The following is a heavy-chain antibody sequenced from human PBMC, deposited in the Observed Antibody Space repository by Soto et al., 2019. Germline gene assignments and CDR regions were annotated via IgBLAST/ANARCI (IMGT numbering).Heavy chain of an antibody. D-gene: IGHD2-2*01. Sequence: QVQLVQSGAEVKKPGSSVKVSCKASGGTFSSYAISWVRQAPGQGLEWLGGIIPIFGTANYAQKFQGRVTITADESTSTAYMELSSLRSEDTAVYYGASPRVVPAAMGVYYYDGMDVWGQGTTVTVSS. CDR2: IIPIFGTA. V-gene: IGHV1-69*01. CDR3: ASPRVVPAAMGVYYYDGMDV. CDR1: GGTFSSYA. J-gene: IGHJ6*02.